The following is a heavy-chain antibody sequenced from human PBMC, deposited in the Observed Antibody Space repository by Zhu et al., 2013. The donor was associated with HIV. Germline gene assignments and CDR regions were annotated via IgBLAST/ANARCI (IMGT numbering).Heavy chain of an antibody. Sequence: QVQLQESGSGLVKPSQTLSLTCAVSGGSISSGGYSWSWIRQPPGKGLEWIGYIYHSGSTYYNPSLKSRVTISVDRSKNQFSLKLSSVTAADTAVYYCARDQKSSGWYRGGMDVWGPRGPRSPSPQ. CDR1: GGSISSGGYS. J-gene: IGHJ6*01. CDR2: IYHSGST. V-gene: IGHV4-30-2*01. CDR3: ARDQKSSGWYRGGMDV. D-gene: IGHD6-19*01.